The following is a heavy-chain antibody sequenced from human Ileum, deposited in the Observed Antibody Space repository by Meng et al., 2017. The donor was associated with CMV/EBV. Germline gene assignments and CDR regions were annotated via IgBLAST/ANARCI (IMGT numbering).Heavy chain of an antibody. J-gene: IGHJ4*02. CDR1: GGSISSSNYY. CDR2: IYYSDST. D-gene: IGHD2-15*01. CDR3: GGGYSGAFHY. V-gene: IGHV4-39*07. Sequence: LQLQESGPGLGRPSEPLSLTCSVSGGSISSSNYYWGWIRQPPGKGLEWIGIIYYSDSTYYNPSLKSRVTLSRDTSKNQFSLTMNSLTAADTAVYYCGGGYSGAFHYWGQGTLVTVSS.